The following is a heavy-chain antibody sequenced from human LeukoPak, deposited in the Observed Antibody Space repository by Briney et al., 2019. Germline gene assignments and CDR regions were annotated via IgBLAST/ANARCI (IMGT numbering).Heavy chain of an antibody. V-gene: IGHV3-74*01. J-gene: IGHJ4*02. Sequence: GRSLRLSCAASGFTFSSYWMHWVRQAPGKGLVWVSRINSDGSSTSYADSVKGRFTISRDNAKNTLYLQMNSLRAEDTAVYYCASLGYDPYDCYSDYWGQGSLVTVSS. CDR1: GFTFSSYW. D-gene: IGHD2-15*01. CDR2: INSDGSST. CDR3: ASLGYDPYDCYSDY.